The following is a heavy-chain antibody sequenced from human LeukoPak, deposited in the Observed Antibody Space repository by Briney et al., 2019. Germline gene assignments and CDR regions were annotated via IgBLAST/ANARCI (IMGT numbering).Heavy chain of an antibody. V-gene: IGHV3-74*01. J-gene: IGHJ4*02. CDR1: RFTFSNSW. D-gene: IGHD3-3*01. CDR3: ATQAGITIFGRYFDY. Sequence: PGGSLRLSCAASRFTFSNSWMNWVRQAPGKGLLWVSRINTDGSSTTYADSVKGRFTISRDNAKNTLYLQMNSLRAEDTGAYYCATQAGITIFGRYFDYWGQGTLVTVSS. CDR2: INTDGSST.